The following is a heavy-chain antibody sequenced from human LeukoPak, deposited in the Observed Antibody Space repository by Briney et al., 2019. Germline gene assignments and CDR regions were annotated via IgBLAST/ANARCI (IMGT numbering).Heavy chain of an antibody. CDR2: ISHSGNT. V-gene: IGHV4-59*01. CDR3: ARVGRGDYVWGSYSSDY. J-gene: IGHJ4*02. Sequence: SETLSLTCTVSGGSISNYYWSRIRQPPGKGLEWIGCISHSGNTNYNPSLKSRVAISLDTSKNQFSLILSSVTAADTAVYYCARVGRGDYVWGSYSSDYWGQGTLVTVSS. CDR1: GGSISNYY. D-gene: IGHD3-16*01.